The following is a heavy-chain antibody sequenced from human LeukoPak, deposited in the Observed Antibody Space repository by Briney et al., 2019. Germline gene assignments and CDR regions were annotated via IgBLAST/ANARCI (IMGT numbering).Heavy chain of an antibody. V-gene: IGHV3-21*01. D-gene: IGHD2-2*03. CDR3: ASGPGYCSSTSCYAATGY. CDR2: ISSSSSYI. Sequence: PGGSLRLSCAASGFTFSSYGMNWVRQAPGKGLEWVSSISSSSSYIYYADSVKGRFTISRDNAKNSLYLQMNSLRAEDTAVYYCASGPGYCSSTSCYAATGYWGQGTLVTVSS. CDR1: GFTFSSYG. J-gene: IGHJ4*02.